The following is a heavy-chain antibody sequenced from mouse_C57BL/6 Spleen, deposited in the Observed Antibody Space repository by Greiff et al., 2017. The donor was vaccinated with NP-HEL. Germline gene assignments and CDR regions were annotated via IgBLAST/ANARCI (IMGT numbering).Heavy chain of an antibody. CDR3: AAFTTVVAKPYWYFDV. D-gene: IGHD1-1*01. J-gene: IGHJ1*03. V-gene: IGHV1-55*01. CDR1: GYTFTSYW. Sequence: VQLQQSGAELVKPGASVKMSCKASGYTFTSYWITWVKQRPGQGLEWIGDIYPGSGSTNYNEKFKSKATLTVETSSSTAYMQLSSLTSEDSAVYYCAAFTTVVAKPYWYFDVWGTGTTVTVSS. CDR2: IYPGSGST.